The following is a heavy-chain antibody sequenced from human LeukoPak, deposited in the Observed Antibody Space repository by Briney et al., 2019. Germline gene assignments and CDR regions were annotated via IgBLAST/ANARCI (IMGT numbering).Heavy chain of an antibody. J-gene: IGHJ4*02. Sequence: GGSLRLSCAASGFTFSSYGMSWVRQAPGKGLEWVSAISGSGGSTYYADSVKGRFTISRDNSKNTLYLQMNSLRAEDTAVYYCARDLRRRFFDYWGQGTLVTVSS. CDR1: GFTFSSYG. CDR3: ARDLRRRFFDY. V-gene: IGHV3-23*01. CDR2: ISGSGGST.